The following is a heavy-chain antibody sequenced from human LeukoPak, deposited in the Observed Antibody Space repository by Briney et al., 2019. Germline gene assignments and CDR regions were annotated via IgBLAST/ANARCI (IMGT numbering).Heavy chain of an antibody. CDR2: IYPGDSDT. CDR3: ARTDIVATNDLGDYYYMDV. V-gene: IGHV5-51*01. Sequence: GESLKISCKGSGYSFTSYWIGWVRQMPGKGLEWMGIIYPGDSDTRYSPSFQGQVTISADKSISTAYLQWSSLKASDTAMYYCARTDIVATNDLGDYYYMDVWGKGTTVTISS. D-gene: IGHD5-12*01. CDR1: GYSFTSYW. J-gene: IGHJ6*03.